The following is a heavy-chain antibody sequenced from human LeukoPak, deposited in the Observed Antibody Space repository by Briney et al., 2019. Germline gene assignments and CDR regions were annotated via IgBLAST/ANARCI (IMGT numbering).Heavy chain of an antibody. Sequence: GGSLRLSCAASGFTFSSYAMSWVRQAPGKGLEWVSAISGSGGSTYYADSVKGRFTISRDNSKNTLYLQMNSLRAEGTAVYYCAKFPYYDILTGYQKYYFDYWGQGTLVTVSS. D-gene: IGHD3-9*01. CDR1: GFTFSSYA. V-gene: IGHV3-23*01. CDR2: ISGSGGST. J-gene: IGHJ4*02. CDR3: AKFPYYDILTGYQKYYFDY.